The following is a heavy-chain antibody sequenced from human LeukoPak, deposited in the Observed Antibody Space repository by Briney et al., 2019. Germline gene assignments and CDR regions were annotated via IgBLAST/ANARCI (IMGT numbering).Heavy chain of an antibody. Sequence: ASVKVSCKTSRGTFSTYAFNWVRQAPGQGLEWMGRIIPILGKPSYAQKFQGRVTITADKSTSTAYMELSSPRSEDTAAYYCARGNWGGDSNYYGMDVWGQGTTVTVSS. CDR3: ARGNWGGDSNYYGMDV. CDR1: RGTFSTYA. D-gene: IGHD7-27*01. J-gene: IGHJ6*02. CDR2: IIPILGKP. V-gene: IGHV1-69*04.